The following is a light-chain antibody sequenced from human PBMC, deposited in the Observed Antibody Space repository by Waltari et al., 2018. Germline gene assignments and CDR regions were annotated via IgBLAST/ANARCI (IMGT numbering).Light chain of an antibody. CDR2: EDT. J-gene: IGLJ7*01. CDR1: RSNIGTTY. Sequence: QSVLTQPPSVSAAPGQRVTISCSGGRSNIGTTYVSWYRQFPGTAPKLLIYEDTERPSGIAGRFSGSKSGTSATLDITGLQAGDEADYYCGTWDSSLSGAVFGGGTHLTVL. CDR3: GTWDSSLSGAV. V-gene: IGLV1-51*02.